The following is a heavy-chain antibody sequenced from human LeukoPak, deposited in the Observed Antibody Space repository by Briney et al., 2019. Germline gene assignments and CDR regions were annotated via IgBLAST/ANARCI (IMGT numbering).Heavy chain of an antibody. CDR3: ARGPSAYPKCFDY. CDR2: IKSKPDGGTS. Sequence: GGSLRLSCAASGFTFSNAWMTWVRQAPGKGLEWVGRIKSKPDGGTSDYAAPVKGRFTISRDDSKNTLYLQMSSLKTEDTAVYYCARGPSAYPKCFDYWGQGNLVTVSS. J-gene: IGHJ4*02. V-gene: IGHV3-15*01. CDR1: GFTFSNAW. D-gene: IGHD5-12*01.